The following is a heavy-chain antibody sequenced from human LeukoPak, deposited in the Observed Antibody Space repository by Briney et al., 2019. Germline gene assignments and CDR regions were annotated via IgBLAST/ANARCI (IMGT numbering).Heavy chain of an antibody. CDR1: GFTFSSYS. D-gene: IGHD3-22*01. V-gene: IGHV3-21*01. CDR2: ISSSGNYI. CDR3: ARDHSSYYYDSSGYPA. J-gene: IGHJ5*02. Sequence: GGSLRLSCAASGFTFSSYSMNWVRQAPGKGLEWVSSISSSGNYIYYADSVKGRFTISRDNAKNPLYLQMNSLRAEDTALYYCARDHSSYYYDSSGYPAWGQGTLVTVSS.